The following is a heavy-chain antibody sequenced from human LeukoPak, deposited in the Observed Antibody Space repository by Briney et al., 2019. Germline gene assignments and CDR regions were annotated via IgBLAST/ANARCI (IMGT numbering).Heavy chain of an antibody. CDR1: GGSISSGSYY. D-gene: IGHD3-3*01. V-gene: IGHV4-61*02. CDR2: IYTSGST. Sequence: SETLSLTCTVSGGSISSGSYYWSWIRQPAGRGLEWIGRIYTSGSTNYNPSLKSRVTISVDTSKNQFSLKLSSVTAADTAVYYCARTITILGVASNYYYMDVWGKGTTVTVSS. CDR3: ARTITILGVASNYYYMDV. J-gene: IGHJ6*03.